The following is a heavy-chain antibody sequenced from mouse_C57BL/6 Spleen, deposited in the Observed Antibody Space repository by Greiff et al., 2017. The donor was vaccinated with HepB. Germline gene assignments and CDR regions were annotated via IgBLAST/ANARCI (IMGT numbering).Heavy chain of an antibody. CDR3: ARRAGGLRGYAMDY. V-gene: IGHV8-12*01. J-gene: IGHJ4*01. Sequence: QVTLKESGPGILQSSQTLSLTCSFSGFSLSTSGMGVSWIRQPSGKGLEWLAHIYWDDDKRYNPSLKSRLTISKDTSRNQVFLKITSVDTADTATYYCARRAGGLRGYAMDYWGQGTSVTVSS. CDR2: IYWDDDK. CDR1: GFSLSTSGMG. D-gene: IGHD2-4*01.